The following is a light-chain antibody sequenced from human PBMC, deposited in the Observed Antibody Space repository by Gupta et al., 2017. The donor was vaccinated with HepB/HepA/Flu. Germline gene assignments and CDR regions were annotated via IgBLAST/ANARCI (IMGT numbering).Light chain of an antibody. J-gene: IGLJ2*01. CDR1: KLGDKF. CDR2: QDS. V-gene: IGLV3-1*01. CDR3: QAWDSSKV. Sequence: SSELPQPPSLPVPPGQTASITCSADKLGDKFACWYQQMPGQSPVLVLYQDSKRPSGIPERFSGANSGNTATLTISGTQAMDEADYYCQAWDSSKVFGGGTKLTVL.